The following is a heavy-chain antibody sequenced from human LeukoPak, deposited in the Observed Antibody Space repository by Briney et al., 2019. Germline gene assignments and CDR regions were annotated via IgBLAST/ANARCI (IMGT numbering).Heavy chain of an antibody. Sequence: GGSLRLSCAASGFTFSSYSMNWVRQAPGKGLEWVSSISSSSSYIYYADSVKGRFTISRDNAKSSLYLQMNSLRAEDTAVYYCARAGYSSSWYPYYFDYWGQGTLVTVSS. CDR1: GFTFSSYS. CDR3: ARAGYSSSWYPYYFDY. V-gene: IGHV3-21*01. D-gene: IGHD6-13*01. J-gene: IGHJ4*02. CDR2: ISSSSSYI.